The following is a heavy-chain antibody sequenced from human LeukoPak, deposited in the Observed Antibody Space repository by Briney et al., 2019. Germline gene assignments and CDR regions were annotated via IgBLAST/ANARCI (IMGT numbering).Heavy chain of an antibody. V-gene: IGHV4-39*01. CDR2: INYSGST. CDR1: GFTFSSYW. CDR3: ARRRFVRGPDVVNPFDY. Sequence: GSLRLSCAASGFTFSSYWMSWIRQPPGKGLEWIGSINYSGSTYYNPSLKSRVTISVDTSKNQFSLKLSSVTAADTAVYYCARRRFVRGPDVVNPFDYWGQGTLVTVSS. J-gene: IGHJ4*02. D-gene: IGHD2-8*01.